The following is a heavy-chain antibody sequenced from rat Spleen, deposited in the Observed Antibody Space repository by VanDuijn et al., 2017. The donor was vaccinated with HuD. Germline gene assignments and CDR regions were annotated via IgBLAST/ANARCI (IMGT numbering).Heavy chain of an antibody. Sequence: EVQLVESDGGLVQPGRSLKLSYVASGFTFSDYYMAWVRQAPTKGLEWIATISYDGSTTYYRDSVKGRFTISRDNAKSTQYLQMDSLRFEDTASYYCARHHYDGYYHGPVLGIMDAWGQGASVTVSS. CDR3: ARHHYDGYYHGPVLGIMDA. CDR2: ISYDGSTT. V-gene: IGHV5-29*01. J-gene: IGHJ4*01. CDR1: GFTFSDYY. D-gene: IGHD1-12*03.